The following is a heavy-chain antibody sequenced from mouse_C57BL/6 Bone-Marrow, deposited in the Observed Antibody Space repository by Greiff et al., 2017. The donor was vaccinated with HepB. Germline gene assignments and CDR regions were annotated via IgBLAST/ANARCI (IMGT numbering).Heavy chain of an antibody. CDR3: TREADGYYPFNY. CDR2: ISSGGDYI. Sequence: EVKLVESGEGLVKPGGSLKLSCAASGFTFSSYAMSWVRQTPEKRLEWVAYISSGGDYIYYADTVKGRVTITRDNARNTLYLQMSSLKSEDTAMYYCTREADGYYPFNYWGQGTTLTVSS. V-gene: IGHV5-9-1*02. CDR1: GFTFSSYA. D-gene: IGHD2-3*01. J-gene: IGHJ2*01.